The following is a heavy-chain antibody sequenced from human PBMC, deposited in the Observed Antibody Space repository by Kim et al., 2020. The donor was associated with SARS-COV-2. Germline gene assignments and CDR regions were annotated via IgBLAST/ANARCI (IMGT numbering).Heavy chain of an antibody. CDR3: ATEAPGDRNYFFDY. CDR2: INPISGGT. V-gene: IGHV1-2*06. Sequence: ASVKVSCKASGYTFTAYYIHWVRQAPGQGLEWMGRINPISGGTDCAQRFQGRVAMTRDTSISTAYMELNSLTSDDTAVYYCATEAPGDRNYFFDYWGQGTLVTVSS. CDR1: GYTFTAYY. J-gene: IGHJ4*02. D-gene: IGHD7-27*01.